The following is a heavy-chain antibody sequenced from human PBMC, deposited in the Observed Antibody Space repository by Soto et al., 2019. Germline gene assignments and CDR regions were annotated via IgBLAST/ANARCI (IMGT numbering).Heavy chain of an antibody. Sequence: PGGSLRLSCAASGFTFSDYHMHWVRQAPGKRLEWVAVLWRDGTKVYYAHSVKGRVTISTDNSKNTLYLQINSLRAEDTAVYYCARCITMIDNWGHGTLVTVSS. V-gene: IGHV3-33*01. CDR1: GFTFSDYH. CDR3: ARCITMIDN. J-gene: IGHJ4*01. CDR2: LWRDGTKV. D-gene: IGHD3-22*01.